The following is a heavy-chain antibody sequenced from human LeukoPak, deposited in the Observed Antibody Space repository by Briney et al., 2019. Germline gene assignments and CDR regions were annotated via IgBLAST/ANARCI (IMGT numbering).Heavy chain of an antibody. CDR1: GFTFSSYR. CDR3: ARDSFTIFGVVIPTDWFDP. CDR2: ISSSSSYI. V-gene: IGHV3-21*01. D-gene: IGHD3-3*01. J-gene: IGHJ5*02. Sequence: GGSLRLSCAASGFTFSSYRMNWVRQAPGKGLEWVPSISSSSSYIYYADSVKGRFTISRDNAKNSLYLQMNSLRAEDTAVYYCARDSFTIFGVVIPTDWFDPWGQGTLVTVSS.